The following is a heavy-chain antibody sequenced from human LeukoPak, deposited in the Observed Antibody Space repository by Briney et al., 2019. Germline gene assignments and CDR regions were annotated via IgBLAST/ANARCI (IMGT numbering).Heavy chain of an antibody. CDR1: GFTFGSSW. V-gene: IGHV3-7*01. J-gene: IGHJ4*02. Sequence: GGSLRLSCAASGFTFGSSWMTWVRQVPGKGLEWVASIREDGSQKSSVDSVKGRFTISRDNAKTSLYLQMESLRAEDTAVYWCARGPTNGQAFDYWGQGTLVSVSS. CDR2: IREDGSQK. D-gene: IGHD2-8*01. CDR3: ARGPTNGQAFDY.